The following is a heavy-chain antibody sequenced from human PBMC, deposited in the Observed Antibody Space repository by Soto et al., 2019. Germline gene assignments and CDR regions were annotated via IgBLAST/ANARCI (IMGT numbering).Heavy chain of an antibody. D-gene: IGHD2-8*01. CDR3: VSQRTSVLTQAYFDY. CDR1: GGSVSNSNYY. V-gene: IGHV4-39*01. J-gene: IGHJ4*02. CDR2: VYYRGRS. Sequence: SETLSLTCTVSGGSVSNSNYYWGWSRQSPGKGLEWIGSVYYRGRSYSKSSVKSRVTISVDTSKNQFSLNLNSVTASDTSVYFCVSQRTSVLTQAYFDYWGPGALVTVSS.